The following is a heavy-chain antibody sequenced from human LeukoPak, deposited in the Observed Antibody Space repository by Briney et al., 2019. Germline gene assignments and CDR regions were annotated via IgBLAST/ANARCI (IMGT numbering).Heavy chain of an antibody. J-gene: IGHJ4*02. Sequence: PGGSLRLSCAASGFTVSSNYMSWVRQAPGKGLEWVSVIYSGGSTYYADSVKGRFTISRDNSKNTLYLQMNSLRAEDTAVYYCARALVGYDSSGYFTDYYFDPWGQGTLVTVSS. V-gene: IGHV3-66*01. D-gene: IGHD3-22*01. CDR3: ARALVGYDSSGYFTDYYFDP. CDR1: GFTVSSNY. CDR2: IYSGGST.